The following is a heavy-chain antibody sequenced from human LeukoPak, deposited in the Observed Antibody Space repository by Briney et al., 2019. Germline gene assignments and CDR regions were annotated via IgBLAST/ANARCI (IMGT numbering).Heavy chain of an antibody. CDR1: GFIFSPYW. Sequence: PGGSLRLSCAASGFIFSPYWVTWVRQAPGMGLEWVANMKEDGGEKFYVDSVRGRFTISRDNAKNSVYLQMNSRRVEDTGVYYCARVRTEWYIDLWGRGTLVTVST. CDR2: MKEDGGEK. D-gene: IGHD2-8*02. CDR3: ARVRTEWYIDL. V-gene: IGHV3-7*01. J-gene: IGHJ2*01.